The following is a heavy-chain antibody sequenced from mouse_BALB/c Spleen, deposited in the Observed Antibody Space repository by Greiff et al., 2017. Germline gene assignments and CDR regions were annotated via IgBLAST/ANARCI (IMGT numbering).Heavy chain of an antibody. CDR2: ISSGGST. CDR3: ARDRYDDGSWFAY. Sequence: EVNVVESGGGLVKPGGSLKLSCAASGFTFSSYAMSWVRQTPEKRLEWVASISSGGSTYYPDSVKGRFTISRDNARNILYLQMSSLRSEDTAMYYCARDRYDDGSWFAYWGQGTLVTVSA. CDR1: GFTFSSYA. D-gene: IGHD2-14*01. V-gene: IGHV5-6-5*01. J-gene: IGHJ3*01.